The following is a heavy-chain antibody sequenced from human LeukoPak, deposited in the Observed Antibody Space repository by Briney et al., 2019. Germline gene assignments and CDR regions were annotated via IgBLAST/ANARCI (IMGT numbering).Heavy chain of an antibody. D-gene: IGHD2-8*01. CDR3: ARVTLYCTNGVCSDY. CDR2: INPNSGGT. CDR1: GYTFTGYY. Sequence: ASVKVSCKASGYTFTGYYMHWVRQAPGQGLEWMGWINPNSGGTNYAQKFQGRVTMTRDTSISTAYMELSRLRSDDTAVYYCARVTLYCTNGVCSDYWGQGTLVTVSS. V-gene: IGHV1-2*02. J-gene: IGHJ4*02.